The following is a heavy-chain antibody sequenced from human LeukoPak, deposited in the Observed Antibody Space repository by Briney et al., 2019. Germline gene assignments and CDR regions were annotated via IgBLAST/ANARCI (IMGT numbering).Heavy chain of an antibody. V-gene: IGHV3-9*01. CDR2: ITWNSDTI. J-gene: IGHJ3*02. D-gene: IGHD1-26*01. CDR3: ASPIVGAPPYTFDI. Sequence: GGSLRLSCAASGFTFDDYVMHWVRQAPGKGLEWVSGITWNSDTIAYADSVKGRFTISRDNAKNSLYLQMNSLRAEDTAVYYCASPIVGAPPYTFDIWGQGTMVTVSS. CDR1: GFTFDDYV.